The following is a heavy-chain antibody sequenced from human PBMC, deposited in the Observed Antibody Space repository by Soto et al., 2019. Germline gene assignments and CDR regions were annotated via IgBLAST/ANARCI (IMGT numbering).Heavy chain of an antibody. Sequence: QVQLQESGPALVKPSEALSVTCTVSGVSIRSYYWSWLRQPPGKGLEWMGYSYYSGSTNYNPSLNARVTISVVTSKNQISRKLSSVNAADTAVYYCARWYPYCDIVTGYDRYWFDPWGQGTLVTVSS. CDR1: GVSIRSYY. D-gene: IGHD3-9*01. CDR2: SYYSGST. V-gene: IGHV4-59*01. CDR3: ARWYPYCDIVTGYDRYWFDP. J-gene: IGHJ5*02.